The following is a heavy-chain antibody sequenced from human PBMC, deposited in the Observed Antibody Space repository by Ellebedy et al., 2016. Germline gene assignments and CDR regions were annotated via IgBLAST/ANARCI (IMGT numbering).Heavy chain of an antibody. Sequence: GGSLRLSXAASGFTFDDYAMHWVRQAPGKGLEWVSGISWNSGSIGYADSVKGRFTVSRNNAKNSLYLQMNSLRDEDSAVYYCSREYSNTWYADFWGQGTLVTVSS. J-gene: IGHJ4*02. CDR3: SREYSNTWYADF. V-gene: IGHV3-9*01. CDR2: ISWNSGSI. CDR1: GFTFDDYA. D-gene: IGHD6-13*01.